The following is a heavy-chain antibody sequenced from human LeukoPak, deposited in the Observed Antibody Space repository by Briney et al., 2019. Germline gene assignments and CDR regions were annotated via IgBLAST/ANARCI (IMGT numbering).Heavy chain of an antibody. J-gene: IGHJ4*02. D-gene: IGHD3-16*02. Sequence: GGSLRLSCAASGFTFSNYAMSWVRQAPGQGLEWMGIINPSGGSTSYAQKFQGRVTMTRDTSTSTVYMELSSLRSEDTAVYYCARDPYRSYYFDYWGQGTLVTVSS. CDR1: GFTFSNYA. V-gene: IGHV1-46*01. CDR3: ARDPYRSYYFDY. CDR2: INPSGGST.